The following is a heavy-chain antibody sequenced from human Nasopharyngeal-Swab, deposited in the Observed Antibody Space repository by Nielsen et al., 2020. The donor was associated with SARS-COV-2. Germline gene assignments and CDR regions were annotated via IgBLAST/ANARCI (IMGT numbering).Heavy chain of an antibody. Sequence: GGSLRLSCAASGFTFSGYSMSWVRQAPGKGLEWVANIKQDGSEKYYVDSVGGRFTISRDSAKNSLFLQMNSLRAEDTAVYYCARDSSGWYPDLDYWGQGTLVTVSS. CDR3: ARDSSGWYPDLDY. J-gene: IGHJ4*02. V-gene: IGHV3-7*01. D-gene: IGHD6-19*01. CDR1: GFTFSGYS. CDR2: IKQDGSEK.